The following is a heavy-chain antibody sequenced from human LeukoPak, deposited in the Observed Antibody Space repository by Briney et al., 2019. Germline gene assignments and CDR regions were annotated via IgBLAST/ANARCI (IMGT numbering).Heavy chain of an antibody. V-gene: IGHV3-13*01. J-gene: IGHJ4*02. D-gene: IGHD2-8*02. CDR1: GFTFSSYD. CDR2: IGTAGDT. CDR3: ARDGEGVLGFDY. Sequence: GGSLRLSCAASGFTFSSYDMHWVRQATGKGLEWISAIGTAGDTYYPGSVKGRFTISRDNSKNTLYLQMSSLRAEDTAVYYCARDGEGVLGFDYWGQGTLVTVSS.